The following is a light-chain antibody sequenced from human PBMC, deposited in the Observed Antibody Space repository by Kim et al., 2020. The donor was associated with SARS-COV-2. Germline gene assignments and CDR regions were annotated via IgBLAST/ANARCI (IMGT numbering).Light chain of an antibody. CDR1: SSNIGVGYC. V-gene: IGLV1-40*01. Sequence: VTTSCTGNSSNIGVGYCVHWYQQLPGTAPKVLIYGNKNRPSGVPDRFSGSQSGTSASLAITGLQAADEGDYYCQTFDSSLREVFGGGTQLTVL. J-gene: IGLJ2*01. CDR2: GNK. CDR3: QTFDSSLREV.